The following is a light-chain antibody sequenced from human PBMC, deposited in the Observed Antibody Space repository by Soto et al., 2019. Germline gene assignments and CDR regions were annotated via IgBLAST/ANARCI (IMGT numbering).Light chain of an antibody. J-gene: IGLJ2*01. CDR3: SSYTTSRTRV. V-gene: IGLV2-14*03. Sequence: QSALTQPASVSGSPGQSITISCTGSSSDIGAYNYVSWYQRHPGKAPKLMIYDVSNRPSGVSDRFSGSKSGNTASLTISGLQGEDEADYYCSSYTTSRTRVFGGGTKLTVL. CDR2: DVS. CDR1: SSDIGAYNY.